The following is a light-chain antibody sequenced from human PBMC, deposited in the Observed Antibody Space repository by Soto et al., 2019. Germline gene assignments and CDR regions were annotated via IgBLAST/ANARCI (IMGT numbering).Light chain of an antibody. CDR3: GTWDSSLSAVV. Sequence: QSVLTQPPSVSAAPGQKVTISCSGSNSNIGSSYVSWYQQLPGTAPKLLIYDNNKRPSGIPDRFSGSKSGTSATLGITGLQTGDEADYYCGTWDSSLSAVVFGGGTQLTVL. J-gene: IGLJ2*01. CDR2: DNN. V-gene: IGLV1-51*01. CDR1: NSNIGSSY.